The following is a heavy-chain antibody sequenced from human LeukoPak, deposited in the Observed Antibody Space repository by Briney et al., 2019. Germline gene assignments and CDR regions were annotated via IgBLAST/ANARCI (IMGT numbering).Heavy chain of an antibody. V-gene: IGHV4-30-4*01. CDR3: ARVYFYGLDV. J-gene: IGHJ6*02. Sequence: SETLSLTCIVSGGSISSGDYYWSWLRQSPGKGLEWIGYIYYSGSTHYNPSLKSRVSILRDTSKNRFSLELSSVIAADTAVYYCARVYFYGLDVWGQGTTVTVSS. CDR2: IYYSGST. CDR1: GGSISSGDYY.